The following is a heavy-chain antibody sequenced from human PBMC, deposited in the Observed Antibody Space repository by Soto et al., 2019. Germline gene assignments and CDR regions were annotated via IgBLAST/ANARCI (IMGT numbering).Heavy chain of an antibody. Sequence: QVQLVQSGAEVKKPGASVKVSCKASGYTFTSYAMHWVRQAPGQRLEWMGWINAGNGNTKYSQKFQGRVTITRDTSASTADMELSSRRSEDTAVYYCARARARQKGQEYDYYMDGWGKGTTVTVSS. CDR1: GYTFTSYA. CDR2: INAGNGNT. D-gene: IGHD6-25*01. CDR3: ARARARQKGQEYDYYMDG. V-gene: IGHV1-3*01. J-gene: IGHJ6*03.